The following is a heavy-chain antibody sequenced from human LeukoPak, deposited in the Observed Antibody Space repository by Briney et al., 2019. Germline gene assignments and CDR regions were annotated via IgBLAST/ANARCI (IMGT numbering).Heavy chain of an antibody. V-gene: IGHV3-23*01. CDR3: ATYRQVLLPFES. Sequence: GGSLRLSCEASGFTFSTFAMIWDRQPPGEGLEWVSSIFPSGGEIHYADSVRGRFTISRDNSKSTLSLQMNSLRAEDTAIYYCATYRQVLLPFESWGQGTLVTVSS. J-gene: IGHJ4*02. CDR1: GFTFSTFA. CDR2: IFPSGGEI. D-gene: IGHD2-8*02.